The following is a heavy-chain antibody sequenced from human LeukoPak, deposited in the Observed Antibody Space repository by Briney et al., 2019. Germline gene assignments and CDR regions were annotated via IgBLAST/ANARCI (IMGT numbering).Heavy chain of an antibody. CDR1: GGSISSYY. CDR2: IYYSGST. CDR3: ARESEYYYDSSGYYQKAFDI. V-gene: IGHV4-59*01. D-gene: IGHD3-22*01. Sequence: SETLSLTCIVSGGSISSYYWSWIRQPPGKGLEWIGYIYYSGSTNYNPSLKSRVTISVDTSKNQFSLKLSSVTAADTAVYYCARESEYYYDSSGYYQKAFDIWGQGTMVTVSS. J-gene: IGHJ3*02.